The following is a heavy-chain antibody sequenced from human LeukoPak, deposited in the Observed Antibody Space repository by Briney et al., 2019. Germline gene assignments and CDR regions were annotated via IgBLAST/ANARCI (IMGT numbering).Heavy chain of an antibody. J-gene: IGHJ4*02. CDR3: AKPGLLWFGELLLNYFDY. Sequence: GGSLRLSCAASGFTFSTSWMQWVRQAPGKGLVWVSRIKSDGSSTSYADSVKGRFTISRDSAKNTLYLQMNSLRAEDTAVYYCAKPGLLWFGELLLNYFDYWGQGTLVTVSS. D-gene: IGHD3-10*01. CDR1: GFTFSTSW. CDR2: IKSDGSST. V-gene: IGHV3-74*01.